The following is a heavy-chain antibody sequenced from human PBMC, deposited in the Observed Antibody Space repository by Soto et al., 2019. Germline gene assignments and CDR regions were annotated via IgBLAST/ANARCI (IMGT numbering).Heavy chain of an antibody. CDR1: GGSISSYY. CDR3: ARAPYGDYALIVY. Sequence: SETLSLTCTVSGGSISSYYWSWIRQPPGKGLEWIGYIYYSGSTNYNPSLKSRVTISVDTSKNQFSLKLSSVTAADTAVYYCARAPYGDYALIVYWGQGTLVTVSS. D-gene: IGHD4-17*01. J-gene: IGHJ4*02. V-gene: IGHV4-59*01. CDR2: IYYSGST.